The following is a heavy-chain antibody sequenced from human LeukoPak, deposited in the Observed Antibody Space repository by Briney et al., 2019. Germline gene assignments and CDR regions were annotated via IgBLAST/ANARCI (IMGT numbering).Heavy chain of an antibody. Sequence: GRSLRLSWAASGFTFSRYGMQWVRQARGRGLEWGAVISYDGSNKYYADSVKGRFTISRDNSKNTLYLQINSLRAEDTAVYYCAKDRYDSSGFDYWGQGTLVTVSS. D-gene: IGHD3-22*01. CDR1: GFTFSRYG. CDR2: ISYDGSNK. J-gene: IGHJ4*02. CDR3: AKDRYDSSGFDY. V-gene: IGHV3-30*18.